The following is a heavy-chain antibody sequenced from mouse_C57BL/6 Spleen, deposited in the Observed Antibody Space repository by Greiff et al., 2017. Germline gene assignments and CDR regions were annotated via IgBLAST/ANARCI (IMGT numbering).Heavy chain of an antibody. J-gene: IGHJ1*03. V-gene: IGHV1-61*01. CDR1: GYTFTSYW. CDR2: IYPSDSET. Sequence: QVQLKQPGAELVRPGSSVKLSCKASGYTFTSYWMDWVKQRPGQGLEWIGNIYPSDSETHYNQKFKDKATLTVDKSSSTAYMQLSSLTSEDSAVYYCAVYDPLYWYFDVWGTGTTVTVSS. D-gene: IGHD2-3*01. CDR3: AVYDPLYWYFDV.